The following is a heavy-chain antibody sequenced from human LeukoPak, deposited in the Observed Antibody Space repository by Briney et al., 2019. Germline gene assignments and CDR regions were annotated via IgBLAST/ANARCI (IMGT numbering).Heavy chain of an antibody. V-gene: IGHV4-59*01. Sequence: SETLSLTCTVSGGSISSYYWSWMRQPPGKGLEWIAYIYYRGSTNYNPSLKSRVTISVGTAKNQFSLKLRSVTAADAAVYYCARDRVGQQLVGRKYYYYYMDVWGKGNTVTISS. D-gene: IGHD6-13*01. CDR3: ARDRVGQQLVGRKYYYYYMDV. CDR1: GGSISSYY. J-gene: IGHJ6*03. CDR2: IYYRGST.